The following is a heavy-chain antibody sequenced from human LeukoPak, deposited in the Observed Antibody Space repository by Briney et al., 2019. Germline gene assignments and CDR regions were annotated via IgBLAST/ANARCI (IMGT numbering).Heavy chain of an antibody. CDR2: IYYSGST. D-gene: IGHD6-6*01. CDR1: GGSISSGGYY. Sequence: PSETLSLTCTVSGGSISSGGYYWSWIRQHPGKGLELIGYIYYSGSTYYNPSLKSRVTISVDTSKNQFSLKLSSVTAADTAVYYWASGSSSSGWFGPWGQGTLVTVSS. V-gene: IGHV4-31*03. CDR3: ASGSSSSGWFGP. J-gene: IGHJ5*02.